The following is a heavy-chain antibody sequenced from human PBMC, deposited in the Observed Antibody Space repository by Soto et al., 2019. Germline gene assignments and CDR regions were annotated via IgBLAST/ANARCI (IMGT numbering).Heavy chain of an antibody. CDR1: GFTFSDYY. D-gene: IGHD6-13*01. CDR2: ISSSSSYT. V-gene: IGHV3-11*06. J-gene: IGHJ6*02. Sequence: GGSLRLSCAASGFTFSDYYMSWIRQAPGKGLEWVSSISSSSSYTNYADSVKGRFPISRASASTPLYLHMTSLRAEAPAVYYFARDAYSSSWYPSFYYGMDVWGQGTTVTVSS. CDR3: ARDAYSSSWYPSFYYGMDV.